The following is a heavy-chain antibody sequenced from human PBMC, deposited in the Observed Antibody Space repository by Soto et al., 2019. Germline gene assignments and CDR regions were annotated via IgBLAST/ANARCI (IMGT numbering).Heavy chain of an antibody. CDR2: IKSKTDGGTT. V-gene: IGHV3-15*07. D-gene: IGHD3-22*01. CDR1: GFTFSNAW. J-gene: IGHJ4*02. Sequence: EVQLVESGGGLVKPGGSLRLSCAASGFTFSNAWMNWVRQAPGKRLEWVGRIKSKTDGGTTDYAAPVKGRFTISRDDSKNTLYLQMNSLKTEDTAVYYCTTGLDYYDSSGYYNGDYWGQGTLVTVSS. CDR3: TTGLDYYDSSGYYNGDY.